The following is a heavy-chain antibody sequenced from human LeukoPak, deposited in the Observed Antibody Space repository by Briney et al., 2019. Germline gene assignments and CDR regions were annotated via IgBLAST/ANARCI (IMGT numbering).Heavy chain of an antibody. CDR3: ARHVMMGGSYEIDY. CDR2: IYYSGST. D-gene: IGHD1-26*01. Sequence: SETLSLTCTVSGGSISSSSYYWGWIRQPPGKGLVWIGSIYYSGSTYYNPSLKSRVTISVDTSKNQFSLKLSSVTAADTAVYYCARHVMMGGSYEIDYWGQGTLVTVSS. CDR1: GGSISSSSYY. V-gene: IGHV4-39*01. J-gene: IGHJ4*02.